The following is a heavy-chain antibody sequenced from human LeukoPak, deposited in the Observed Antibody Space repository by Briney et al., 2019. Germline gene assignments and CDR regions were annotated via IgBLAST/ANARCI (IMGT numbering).Heavy chain of an antibody. CDR3: ARGLEQLLH. CDR2: IWYDGSDK. D-gene: IGHD6-6*01. CDR1: GFTFSSYG. J-gene: IGHJ4*02. Sequence: PGGSLRLSCAASGFTFSSYGMHWVRQAPGKGLEWVAVIWYDGSDKYYADSVKGRFTISRDNSKNTLYLQMNSLRAEDTAVYYCARGLEQLLHWGQGTLVTVSS. V-gene: IGHV3-33*01.